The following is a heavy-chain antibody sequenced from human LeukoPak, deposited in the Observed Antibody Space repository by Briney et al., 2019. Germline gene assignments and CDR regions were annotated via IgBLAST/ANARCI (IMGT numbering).Heavy chain of an antibody. D-gene: IGHD6-19*01. CDR3: AIIALVPM. CDR2: ITPVLDMA. V-gene: IGHV1-69*04. Sequence: GSSVKVSCKVSGGTFNNYAISWVRQAPGQGLEWMGRITPVLDMANYAQKFQGTVTITADKSTSTVYMDLSSLRNEDTAVYYCAIIALVPMWGQGTKVTVSS. CDR1: GGTFNNYA. J-gene: IGHJ3*02.